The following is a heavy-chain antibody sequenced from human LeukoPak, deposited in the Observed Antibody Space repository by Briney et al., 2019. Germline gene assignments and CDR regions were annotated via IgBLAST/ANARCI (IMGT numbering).Heavy chain of an antibody. Sequence: SVKVSCTASGYAFTGYYMHWVRQAHGQGIEWMGWINPNSGGTNYAQKFQGRVTMTRDTSISTAYMELSRLRSEDTAVYYCARDPYIVVLPAARGGWFDPWGQPTLVTVPS. V-gene: IGHV1-2*02. CDR2: INPNSGGT. D-gene: IGHD2-2*01. CDR3: ARDPYIVVLPAARGGWFDP. J-gene: IGHJ5*01. CDR1: GYAFTGYY.